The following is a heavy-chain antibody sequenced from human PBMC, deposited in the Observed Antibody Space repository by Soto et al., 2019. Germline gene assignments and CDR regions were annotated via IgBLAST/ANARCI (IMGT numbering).Heavy chain of an antibody. J-gene: IGHJ4*02. CDR1: GFTFSSYA. D-gene: IGHD6-6*01. CDR2: ISYDGSNK. Sequence: PGGSLRLSCAASGFTFSSYAMHWVRQAPGKGLEWVALISYDGSNKYCADSVKGRFTISRDNSKNTLYLQMNSLRDEDTALYYCAGQYSSSSVEFWGQGTLVTVSS. V-gene: IGHV3-30-3*01. CDR3: AGQYSSSSVEF.